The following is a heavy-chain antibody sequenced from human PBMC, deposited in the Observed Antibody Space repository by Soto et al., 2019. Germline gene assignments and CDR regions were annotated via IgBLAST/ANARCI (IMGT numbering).Heavy chain of an antibody. V-gene: IGHV1-46*01. CDR3: ARDGGLLTASWHYDL. Sequence: QVQLVQSGADVKKPGTSVKVSCKAAGYSFTNYCMYWVRQAPGQGLEWMGMINPRTGSTRYAQKFQDRVTLTRETSTTTVYMELSTLISDDTAVYYCARDGGLLTASWHYDLWGPGTLVTVSS. CDR1: GYSFTNYC. CDR2: INPRTGST. J-gene: IGHJ2*01. D-gene: IGHD2-15*01.